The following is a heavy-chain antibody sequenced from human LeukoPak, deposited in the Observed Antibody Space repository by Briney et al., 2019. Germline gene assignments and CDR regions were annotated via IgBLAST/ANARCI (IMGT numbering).Heavy chain of an antibody. V-gene: IGHV5-51*01. Sequence: KHGESLKISCKGSGYTFNTYWIGWVRQMPGKGLEWMGIIYPGDSDTRYSPSFQGQVSISADKSISTAYLQWSSLKASDTAMYYCARISGSYAFDIWGQGTMVTVSS. CDR1: GYTFNTYW. CDR3: ARISGSYAFDI. CDR2: IYPGDSDT. D-gene: IGHD1-26*01. J-gene: IGHJ3*02.